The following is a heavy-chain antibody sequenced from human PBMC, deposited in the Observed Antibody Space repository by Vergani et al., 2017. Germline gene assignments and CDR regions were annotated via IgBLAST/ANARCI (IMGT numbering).Heavy chain of an antibody. V-gene: IGHV4-34*01. Sequence: QVQLQEWGAGLLKTSETLSLTCGVSGGSFSDYYWSWIRQAPGMGLEWIGEVNHGGSTNYNPSRKSRVSISVDTSKNQFSLQLTSVTAADSALYFCASIARAPTRRNPPPDYWGQGILVTVSS. J-gene: IGHJ4*02. D-gene: IGHD3-16*02. CDR3: ASIARAPTRRNPPPDY. CDR2: VNHGGST. CDR1: GGSFSDYY.